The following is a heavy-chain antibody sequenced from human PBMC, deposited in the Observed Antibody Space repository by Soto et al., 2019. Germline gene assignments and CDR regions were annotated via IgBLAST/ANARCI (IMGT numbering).Heavy chain of an antibody. V-gene: IGHV4-4*07. CDR3: AREDYYDSGYYVV. D-gene: IGHD3-3*01. Sequence: SETLSLTCTVSGRSMSGYYWSWIRQPAGERLEWIGRIYTSGTTDFNPSLKGRVTMSVDTSKNQFSLKLTSVTAADTALYYCAREDYYDSGYYVVWGQGTQVTVSS. CDR1: GRSMSGYY. J-gene: IGHJ4*02. CDR2: IYTSGTT.